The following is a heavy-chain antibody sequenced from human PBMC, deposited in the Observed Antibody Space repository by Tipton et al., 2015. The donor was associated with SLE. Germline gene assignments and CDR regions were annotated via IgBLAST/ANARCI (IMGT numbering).Heavy chain of an antibody. V-gene: IGHV1-46*01. CDR2: INPSGGST. CDR1: GYTFTSYY. CDR3: ARGLGTSVGHWYFDL. Sequence: QLVQSGAEVKKPGASVKVSCKASGYTFTSYYMHWVRQAPGQGPEWMGIINPSGGSTSYAQKFQGRVTMTRDTSTSTVYMELSSLRSEDTAVYYCARGLGTSVGHWYFDLWGRGTLVTVSS. D-gene: IGHD2-2*01. J-gene: IGHJ2*01.